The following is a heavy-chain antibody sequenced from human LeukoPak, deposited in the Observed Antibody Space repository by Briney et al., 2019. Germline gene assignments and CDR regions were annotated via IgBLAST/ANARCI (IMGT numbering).Heavy chain of an antibody. Sequence: PSETLSLTCTVSGGSISSYYWSWIRQPPGKGLEWIGYIYYSGSTYYNPSLKGRLTISVDTSKNQFSLKLSSVTAAGTAVYYCARRRGNTSGFQGYYFDYWGQGTLVTVSS. J-gene: IGHJ4*02. V-gene: IGHV4-59*12. CDR2: IYYSGST. D-gene: IGHD6-19*01. CDR3: ARRRGNTSGFQGYYFDY. CDR1: GGSISSYY.